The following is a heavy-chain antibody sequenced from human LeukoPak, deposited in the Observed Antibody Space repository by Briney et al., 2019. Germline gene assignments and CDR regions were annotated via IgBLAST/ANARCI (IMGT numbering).Heavy chain of an antibody. J-gene: IGHJ4*02. CDR3: ARMYYDSSGSYNFDY. CDR2: ISSSSSYI. Sequence: GGSLRLSCAASGFTFSSYSMNWVRQAPGKGLEWVSSISSSSSYIYYADSVKGRFTISRDNAKNSLYLQMNSLRAEDTAVYYCARMYYDSSGSYNFDYRGQGTLVTVSS. V-gene: IGHV3-21*01. D-gene: IGHD3-22*01. CDR1: GFTFSSYS.